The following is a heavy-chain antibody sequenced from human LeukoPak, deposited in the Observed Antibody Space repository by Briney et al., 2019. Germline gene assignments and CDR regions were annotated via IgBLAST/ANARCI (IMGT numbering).Heavy chain of an antibody. J-gene: IGHJ5*02. CDR2: INSDGSSI. CDR3: ARGDGYTGKSNWFDP. V-gene: IGHV3-74*01. CDR1: GFTFDDYG. Sequence: PGGSLRLSCVASGFTFDDYGMNWVRQAPGKGLVWVSRINSDGSSISYADSVKGRFSISRDNAKNTLYLQMNSLRAEDSAVYYCARGDGYTGKSNWFDPWGQGTLVTVSS. D-gene: IGHD5-24*01.